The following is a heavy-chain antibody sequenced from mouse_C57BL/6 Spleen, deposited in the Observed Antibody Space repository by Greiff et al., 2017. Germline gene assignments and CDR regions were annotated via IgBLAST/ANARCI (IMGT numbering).Heavy chain of an antibody. J-gene: IGHJ3*01. V-gene: IGHV1-61*01. CDR2: IYPSDSET. Sequence: QVQLQQPGAELVRPGSSVKLSCKASGYTFTSYWMAWVKQRPGQGLEWIGNIYPSDSETHYNQKFKDKATLTVDKSSSTAYMQLSSLTSEDSAVYYCARYGYDPAFAYWGQGTLVTVSA. D-gene: IGHD2-2*01. CDR3: ARYGYDPAFAY. CDR1: GYTFTSYW.